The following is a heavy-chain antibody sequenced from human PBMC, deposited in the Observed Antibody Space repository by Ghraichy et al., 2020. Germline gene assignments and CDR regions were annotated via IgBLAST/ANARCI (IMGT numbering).Heavy chain of an antibody. D-gene: IGHD2-15*01. CDR1: GYTFTSYD. CDR3: ARIGYCSGGSCYGRYYYYYGMDV. J-gene: IGHJ6*02. CDR2: MNPNSGNT. Sequence: ASVKVSCKASGYTFTSYDINWVRQATGQGLEWMGWMNPNSGNTGYAQKFQGRVTMTRNTSISTAYMELSSLRSEDTAVYYCARIGYCSGGSCYGRYYYYYGMDVWGQGTTVTVSS. V-gene: IGHV1-8*01.